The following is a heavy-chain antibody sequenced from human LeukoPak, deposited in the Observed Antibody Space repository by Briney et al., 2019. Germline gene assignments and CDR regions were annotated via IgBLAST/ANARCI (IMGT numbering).Heavy chain of an antibody. Sequence: GGSLRLSCAASGFTFSSYWMSWVRQAPGKGLEWVANIKQDGSEKYYVDSVKGRFTISRDNAKNSLYLQMNSLRAEDTAVYYCAREAEDVGATANFDCWGQGTLVTVSS. J-gene: IGHJ4*02. CDR1: GFTFSSYW. CDR2: IKQDGSEK. CDR3: AREAEDVGATANFDC. D-gene: IGHD1-26*01. V-gene: IGHV3-7*01.